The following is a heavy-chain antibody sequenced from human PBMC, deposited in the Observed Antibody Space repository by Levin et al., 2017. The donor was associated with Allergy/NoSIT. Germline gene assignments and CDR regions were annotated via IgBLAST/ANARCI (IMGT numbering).Heavy chain of an antibody. J-gene: IGHJ6*03. V-gene: IGHV3-48*03. Sequence: GGSLRLSCAASGFTFSSYEMNWVRQAPGKGLEWVSYISSSGSTIYYADSVKGRFTISRDNAKNSLYLQMNSLRAEDTAVYYCAREGGSVGICSSTSCPGYYYYMDVWGKGTTVTVSS. CDR3: AREGGSVGICSSTSCPGYYYYMDV. CDR2: ISSSGSTI. D-gene: IGHD2-2*01. CDR1: GFTFSSYE.